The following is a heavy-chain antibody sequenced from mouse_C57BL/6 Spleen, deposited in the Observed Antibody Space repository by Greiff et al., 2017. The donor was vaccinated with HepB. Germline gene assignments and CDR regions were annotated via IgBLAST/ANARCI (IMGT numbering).Heavy chain of an antibody. Sequence: QVQLKQPGAELVKPGASVKMSCKASGYTFTSYWITWVKQRPGQGLEWIGDIYPGSGSTNYNEKFKSKATLTVDTSSSTAYMQLSSLTSEDSAVYYCARGLDSSGSFAYWGQGTLVTVSA. CDR3: ARGLDSSGSFAY. D-gene: IGHD3-2*02. J-gene: IGHJ3*01. V-gene: IGHV1-55*01. CDR1: GYTFTSYW. CDR2: IYPGSGST.